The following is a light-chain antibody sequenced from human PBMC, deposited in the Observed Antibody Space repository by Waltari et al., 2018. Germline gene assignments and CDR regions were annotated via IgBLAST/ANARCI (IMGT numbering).Light chain of an antibody. J-gene: IGLJ1*01. V-gene: IGLV2-8*01. CDR3: SSYAGSNTFV. Sequence: QSALTQPPSASGSPGQSVTISCTGTSGDVGGYNSVSWYQQHPGKAPRLMLYAVSNRPSGVPDRFSGSKSGNTASLTVSGLQAEDEADYYCSSYAGSNTFVFGAGTRVTVL. CDR1: SGDVGGYNS. CDR2: AVS.